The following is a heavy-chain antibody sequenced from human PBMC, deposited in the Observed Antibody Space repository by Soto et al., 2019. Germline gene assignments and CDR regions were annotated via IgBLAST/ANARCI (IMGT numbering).Heavy chain of an antibody. D-gene: IGHD3-16*01. CDR2: LYYSDNT. V-gene: IGHV4-59*01. CDR1: GDSISPFY. Sequence: PSETLSLTCTVSGDSISPFYWSWVRQPPGKGLEWIGYLYYSDNTNYNPSLKSRVTISVDASKNQVSLRLTSVTAADTAVYYCARVGGVAARTFDYWGQGTVVTSPQ. J-gene: IGHJ4*02. CDR3: ARVGGVAARTFDY.